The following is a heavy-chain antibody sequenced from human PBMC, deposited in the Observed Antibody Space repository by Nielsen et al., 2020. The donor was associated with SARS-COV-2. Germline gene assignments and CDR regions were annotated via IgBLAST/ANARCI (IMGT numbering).Heavy chain of an antibody. Sequence: ESLKISCEASGFDFTDYYMSWIRQPPGKGLEWIGEINHSGSTNYNPSLKSRVTISVDTSKNQFSLKLSSVTAADTAVYYCARDQVGAVAGTRYYFDHWGQGTLVTVSS. CDR2: INHSGST. CDR3: ARDQVGAVAGTRYYFDH. D-gene: IGHD6-19*01. V-gene: IGHV4-34*01. J-gene: IGHJ4*02. CDR1: GFDFTDYY.